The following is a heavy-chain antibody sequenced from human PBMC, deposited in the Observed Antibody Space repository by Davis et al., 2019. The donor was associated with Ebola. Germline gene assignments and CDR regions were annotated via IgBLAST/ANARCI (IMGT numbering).Heavy chain of an antibody. D-gene: IGHD3-3*01. V-gene: IGHV1-18*01. CDR3: VRDKEGLSYYYYGMDV. Sequence: AASVKVSCKASGYTFTSYGISWVRQAPGQGLEWMGWISAYNGNTNYAQKLQGRVTMTTDTSTSTAYTELRSLRSDDTAVYYCVRDKEGLSYYYYGMDVWGQGTTVTVSS. CDR1: GYTFTSYG. CDR2: ISAYNGNT. J-gene: IGHJ6*02.